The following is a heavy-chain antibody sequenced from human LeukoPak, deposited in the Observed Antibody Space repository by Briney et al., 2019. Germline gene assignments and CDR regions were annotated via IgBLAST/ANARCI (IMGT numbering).Heavy chain of an antibody. V-gene: IGHV3-48*03. D-gene: IGHD1-1*01. CDR1: GFTFSNYG. CDR2: ISTSGNTI. CDR3: ARDATTAVGWVYMDV. Sequence: GGTLRLSCVASGFTFSNYGMNWVRQAPGKGLEWLSHISTSGNTIHYANSVEGRFTISRDDAKNSLYLQMNSLRVEDTALYFCARDATTAVGWVYMDVWGKGTTVTISS. J-gene: IGHJ6*03.